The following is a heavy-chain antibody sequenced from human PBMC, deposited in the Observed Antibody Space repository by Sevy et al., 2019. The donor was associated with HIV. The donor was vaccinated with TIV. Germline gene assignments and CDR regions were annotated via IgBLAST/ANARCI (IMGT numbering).Heavy chain of an antibody. CDR1: GYSISSGYY. D-gene: IGHD3-22*01. J-gene: IGHJ4*02. CDR2: IYHSGST. V-gene: IGHV4-38-2*02. Sequence: SETLSLTCTVSGYSISSGYYWGWIRQPPGKGLEWIGSIYHSGSTYYNPSLKSRVTISVDTSKNQFSLKLGSVTAADTAVYYCARDDGDYYDSSGHYWGQGTLVTVSS. CDR3: ARDDGDYYDSSGHY.